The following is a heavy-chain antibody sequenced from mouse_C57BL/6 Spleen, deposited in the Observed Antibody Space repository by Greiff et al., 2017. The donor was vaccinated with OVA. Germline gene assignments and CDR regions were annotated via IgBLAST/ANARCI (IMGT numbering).Heavy chain of an antibody. V-gene: IGHV1-72*01. CDR3: ARPYYGSSPYYFDY. CDR2: IYPNSGGT. D-gene: IGHD1-1*01. J-gene: IGHJ2*01. Sequence: QVQLQQPGAELVKPGASVKLSCKASGYTFTSYCMHWVKQRPGRGLEWLGRIYPNSGGTKYNEKFKSKATLTVDKPSSTAYMQLSSLPSEDSAVYYGARPYYGSSPYYFDYWGKGTTLTVSS. CDR1: GYTFTSYC.